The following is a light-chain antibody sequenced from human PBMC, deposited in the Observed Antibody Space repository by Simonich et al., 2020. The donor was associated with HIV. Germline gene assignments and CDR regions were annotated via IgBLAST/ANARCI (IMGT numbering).Light chain of an antibody. CDR1: QSVSNN. CDR2: DAS. V-gene: IGKV3D-15*01. Sequence: EIVMTQSPATLSVSQGERATLSCRASQSVSNNLAGYQQKPGQDPRLLIYDASNRATGIPARFSGSGSGTEFTLAISSLQSEDFAVYYCQQYNDWPLTFGGGTKVDIK. J-gene: IGKJ4*01. CDR3: QQYNDWPLT.